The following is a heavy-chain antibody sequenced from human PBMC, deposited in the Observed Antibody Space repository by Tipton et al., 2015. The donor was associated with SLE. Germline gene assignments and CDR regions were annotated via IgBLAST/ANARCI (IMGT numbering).Heavy chain of an antibody. Sequence: TLSLTCTVSGGSISGHYRSWIRQPPGKGLEWIGYIYYSGSTNYNPSLKSRVTISVDTSKNQFSLKLSSVTAADTAVYYCARGRYSSSSVYYYYYMDVWGKGTTVTVSS. J-gene: IGHJ6*03. CDR2: IYYSGST. CDR1: GGSISGHY. V-gene: IGHV4-59*11. CDR3: ARGRYSSSSVYYYYYMDV. D-gene: IGHD6-6*01.